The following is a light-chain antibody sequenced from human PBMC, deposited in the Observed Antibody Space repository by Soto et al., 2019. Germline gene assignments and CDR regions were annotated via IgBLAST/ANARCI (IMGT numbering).Light chain of an antibody. J-gene: IGLJ1*01. CDR3: CSSAPESTYV. Sequence: SALAQPASVSGSPGQSITISCTGTSSDVGAYNSVSWYQQHPHRAPQVIIYKGTQRPPGVSNRFSGSTSGNAASLTLSALQADDEADYFCCSSAPESTYVFGTGTKVTGL. V-gene: IGLV2-23*01. CDR1: SSDVGAYNS. CDR2: KGT.